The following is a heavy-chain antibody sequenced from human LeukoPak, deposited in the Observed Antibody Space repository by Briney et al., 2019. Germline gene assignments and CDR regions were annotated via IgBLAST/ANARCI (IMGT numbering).Heavy chain of an antibody. J-gene: IGHJ4*02. CDR2: IFSSGSD. CDR1: GFAVGSSH. D-gene: IGHD6-19*01. V-gene: IGHV3-53*01. CDR3: ARGLSSGWATFFDY. Sequence: GGSLRLSCAASGFAVGSSHMNWVRQAPGKGLEWVAVIFSSGSDFYADSVKGRFTISRDESKNTLFLQTNSLRAEDTAVYYCARGLSSGWATFFDYWGQGTLVTVSS.